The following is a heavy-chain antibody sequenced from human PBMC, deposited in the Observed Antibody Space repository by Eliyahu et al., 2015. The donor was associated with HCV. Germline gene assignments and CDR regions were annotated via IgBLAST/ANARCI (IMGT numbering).Heavy chain of an antibody. J-gene: IGHJ3*01. V-gene: IGHV4-61*02. CDR3: AKDEGDPGDPFDV. D-gene: IGHD3-16*01. Sequence: QVQLEESGPGLLKPSQTLSLTCGVSGASVNSGIYYWTWIRQPAGKGLEWIGRIYTSGSTNYNPSLKSRIAISLDTSKNQFALKLSTVTAADTAVYYCAKDEGDPGDPFDVWGRGTMVTVSS. CDR2: IYTSGST. CDR1: GASVNSGIYY.